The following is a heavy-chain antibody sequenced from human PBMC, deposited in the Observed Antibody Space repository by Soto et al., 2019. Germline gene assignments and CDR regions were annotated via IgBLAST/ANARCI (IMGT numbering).Heavy chain of an antibody. D-gene: IGHD6-13*01. J-gene: IGHJ6*01. CDR3: ARPLEQHQLGFGMDV. CDR2: IWYDGSKI. V-gene: IGHV3-33*01. Sequence: SLRLSCAAXGFTFSTYGMHWVRQAPGKGLEWVAVIWYDGSKIYYADSVKGRFTISRDNSKSTLYLQMNSLRAEDTAVYYCARPLEQHQLGFGMDVWGQGSPVTVST. CDR1: GFTFSTYG.